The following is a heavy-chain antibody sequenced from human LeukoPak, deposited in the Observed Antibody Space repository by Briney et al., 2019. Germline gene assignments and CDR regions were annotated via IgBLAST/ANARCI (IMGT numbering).Heavy chain of an antibody. J-gene: IGHJ4*02. V-gene: IGHV3-11*01. D-gene: IGHD3-16*01. CDR1: GFTFSDYY. CDR3: ARYKGNIPDVSFDY. CDR2: ISSSGSTI. Sequence: GGSLRLSCAASGFTFSDYYMSWIRQAPGEGLEWVSYISSSGSTIYYADSVKGRFTISRDNAKNSLYLQMNSLRAEDTAVYYCARYKGNIPDVSFDYWGQGTLVTVSS.